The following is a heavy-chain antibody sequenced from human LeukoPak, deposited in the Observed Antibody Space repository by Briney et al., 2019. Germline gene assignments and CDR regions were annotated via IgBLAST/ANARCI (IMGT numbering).Heavy chain of an antibody. Sequence: SQTLSLTCTVSGGSISSGSYYWSWLRQPAGKGLEWIGRIYTSGSTNHNPFLKSRVTISVDTSKSQFSLKLSSVTAADTAVYYCARTVLDSSPMMLLISFYAFDIWGQGTMVTVSS. CDR2: IYTSGST. D-gene: IGHD6-13*01. J-gene: IGHJ3*02. V-gene: IGHV4-61*02. CDR1: GGSISSGSYY. CDR3: ARTVLDSSPMMLLISFYAFDI.